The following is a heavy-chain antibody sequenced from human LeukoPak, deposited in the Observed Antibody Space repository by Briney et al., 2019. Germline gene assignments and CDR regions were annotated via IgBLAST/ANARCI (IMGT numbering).Heavy chain of an antibody. CDR1: GGSFSGYY. CDR2: INHSGST. V-gene: IGHV4-34*01. CDR3: ARGARALAVVVVPAADI. J-gene: IGHJ3*02. D-gene: IGHD2-2*01. Sequence: PSETLSLTCAVCGGSFSGYYWSWIRQPPGKGLEWIGEINHSGSTNYNPSLKSRVTISVDTSKNQFSLKLSSVTAADTAVYYCARGARALAVVVVPAADIWGQGTMVTVSS.